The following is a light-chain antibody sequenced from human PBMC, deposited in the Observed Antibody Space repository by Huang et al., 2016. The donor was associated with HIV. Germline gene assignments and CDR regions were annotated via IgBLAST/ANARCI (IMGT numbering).Light chain of an antibody. CDR2: SAS. V-gene: IGKV1-9*01. CDR3: QQLNTYPPT. CDR1: QYIASY. Sequence: IQVTQSPSSLSASVGDRVTITCRTSQYIASYLAWYQQIPGKAPKLLIYSASTLQSGVPSRFSGSGSGTDFTLTISRLQHEDFATYYCQQLNTYPPTFGQGTKVQI. J-gene: IGKJ1*01.